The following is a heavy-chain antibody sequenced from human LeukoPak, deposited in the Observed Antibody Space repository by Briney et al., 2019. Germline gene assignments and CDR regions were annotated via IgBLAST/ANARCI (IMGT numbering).Heavy chain of an antibody. CDR2: IYSGGST. V-gene: IGHV3-53*01. D-gene: IGHD6-13*01. Sequence: PGGSLRLSCAASGFTVNSNYMSRVRQAPGKGLEWVSVIYSGGSTYYADSVKGRFTISRDNSKNTLYLQMNSLRAEDTAVYYCARGLGSSSWYEYWGQGTLVTVSS. CDR3: ARGLGSSSWYEY. CDR1: GFTVNSNY. J-gene: IGHJ4*02.